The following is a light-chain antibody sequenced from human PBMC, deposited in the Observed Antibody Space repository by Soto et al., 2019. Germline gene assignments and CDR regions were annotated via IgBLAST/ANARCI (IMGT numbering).Light chain of an antibody. CDR1: QSVSSY. Sequence: EIVLTPAPATLSLSPGERATLSCRASQSVSSYLGWYQQKPGQAPRLLIYDASNRATGIPARFSGSGSGTDFTLTISSLEPEDFAVYYCQQRSNWLMYTFGQGTKLEI. J-gene: IGKJ2*01. CDR3: QQRSNWLMYT. V-gene: IGKV3-11*01. CDR2: DAS.